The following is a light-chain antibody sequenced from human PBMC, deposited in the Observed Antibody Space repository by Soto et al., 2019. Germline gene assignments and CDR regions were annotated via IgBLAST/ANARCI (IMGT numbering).Light chain of an antibody. V-gene: IGKV4-1*01. Sequence: DIVMTQSPDSLAVSLGERATINCKSSQSVLYSSNNKNYLAWYQQKPGQPPKLLIYWASTRESGVPDRFSASGSGTDFTLTISSRQAEDVAVYYCKQYYSTPGTFGQGTKVEIK. CDR1: QSVLYSSNNKNY. CDR3: KQYYSTPGT. CDR2: WAS. J-gene: IGKJ1*01.